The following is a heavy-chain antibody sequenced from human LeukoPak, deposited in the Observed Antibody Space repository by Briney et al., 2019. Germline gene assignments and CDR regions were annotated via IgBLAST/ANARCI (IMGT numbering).Heavy chain of an antibody. D-gene: IGHD3-22*01. CDR2: IYYSGSP. CDR3: ARDGWYYYDTTGSDAFDI. Sequence: SXXLSLTCTVSGGSISSGDYYWSWIRQPPGKGLEWIGYIYYSGSPYYNPSLNSRVTISVDTSKNQFSLKLSSVTAADAAVYYCARDGWYYYDTTGSDAFDIWGQGTMVTVSS. J-gene: IGHJ3*02. V-gene: IGHV4-30-4*08. CDR1: GGSISSGDYY.